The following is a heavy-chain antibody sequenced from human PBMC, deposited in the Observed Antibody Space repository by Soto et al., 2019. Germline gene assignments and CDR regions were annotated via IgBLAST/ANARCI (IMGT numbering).Heavy chain of an antibody. J-gene: IGHJ3*02. CDR2: ISSSGDTK. CDR1: GGSFSGYY. CDR3: ARVGSTRGASDI. Sequence: LSLTCAVYGGSFSGYYWSWIRQPPGKGLEWVSYISSSGDTKLYAESVKGRFTISRDNARNSLHLEMNSLRAEDTAVYYCARVGSTRGASDIWGQGTMVTVSS. V-gene: IGHV3-11*01. D-gene: IGHD2-2*01.